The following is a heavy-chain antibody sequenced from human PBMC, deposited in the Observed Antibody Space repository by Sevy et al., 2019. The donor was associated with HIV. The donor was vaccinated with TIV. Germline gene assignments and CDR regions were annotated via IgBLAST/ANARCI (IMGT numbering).Heavy chain of an antibody. Sequence: GGSLRLSCTASGFSFSDYYMSWIRQAPGKGLEWISYISTSSGFTDYEDSVKGRFTISRDNAKNALYLQMNSLRAEDTAVYFCARVRYNYGQKYFDYWGQGTLVTVSS. CDR1: GFSFSDYY. CDR3: ARVRYNYGQKYFDY. CDR2: ISTSSGFT. V-gene: IGHV3-11*06. J-gene: IGHJ4*02. D-gene: IGHD5-18*01.